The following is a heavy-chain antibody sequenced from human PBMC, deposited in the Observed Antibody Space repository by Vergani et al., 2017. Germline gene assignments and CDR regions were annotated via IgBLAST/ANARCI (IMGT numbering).Heavy chain of an antibody. CDR1: GFTFSSYA. CDR3: AKDRWIPILGLFDY. CDR2: ISGSGGST. D-gene: IGHD5-18*01. J-gene: IGHJ4*02. Sequence: EVQLLESGGGLVQPGGSLRLSCAASGFTFSSYAMSWVRQAPGQGLEWVSAISGSGGSTSYADSVKGRFTISRDNSKNTLYLQMNSLRAEDTAVYYCAKDRWIPILGLFDYWGQGTLVTVSS. V-gene: IGHV3-23*01.